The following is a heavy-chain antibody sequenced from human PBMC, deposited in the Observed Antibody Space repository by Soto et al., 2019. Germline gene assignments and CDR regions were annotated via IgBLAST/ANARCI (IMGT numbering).Heavy chain of an antibody. CDR2: IYYSWST. Sequence: SETLSLTCTVSGGSVSSGSYYWSWIRQPPGNGLEWIGYIYYSWSTNYNPSLKSRVTISVDTSKNQFSLKLSSVTAADTAVYYCARDQGATPGYFEYWGQGTMVTVSS. CDR3: ARDQGATPGYFEY. V-gene: IGHV4-61*01. J-gene: IGHJ4*02. D-gene: IGHD1-26*01. CDR1: GGSVSSGSYY.